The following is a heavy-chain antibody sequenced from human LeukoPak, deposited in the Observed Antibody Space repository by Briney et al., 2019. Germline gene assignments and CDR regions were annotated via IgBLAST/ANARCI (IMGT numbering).Heavy chain of an antibody. CDR3: ARGRVGTRPIYY. V-gene: IGHV4-34*01. J-gene: IGHJ4*02. D-gene: IGHD2-2*01. CDR2: INHSGST. Sequence: SETLSLTCAVYGGSFSGYYWSWIRQPPGKGLEWIGEINHSGSTNYNPSPKSRVTISVDTSKNQFSLKLSSVTAADTAVYYCARGRVGTRPIYYWGQGTLVTVSS. CDR1: GGSFSGYY.